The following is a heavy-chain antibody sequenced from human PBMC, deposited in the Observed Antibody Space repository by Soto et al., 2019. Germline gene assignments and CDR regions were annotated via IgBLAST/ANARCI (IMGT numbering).Heavy chain of an antibody. D-gene: IGHD6-6*01. CDR1: GFTFSSYA. CDR3: AKIDSSSSNYYGMDV. J-gene: IGHJ6*02. V-gene: IGHV3-23*01. Sequence: LRLSCAASGFTFSSYAMSWVRQAPGKGLEWVSAISGSGGSTYYADSVKGRFTISRDNSKNTLYLQMNSLRAEDTAVYYCAKIDSSSSNYYGMDVWGQGTTVTVSS. CDR2: ISGSGGST.